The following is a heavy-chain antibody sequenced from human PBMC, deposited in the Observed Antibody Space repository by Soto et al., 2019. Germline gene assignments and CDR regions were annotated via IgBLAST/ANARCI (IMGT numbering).Heavy chain of an antibody. J-gene: IGHJ3*02. V-gene: IGHV1-69*08. CDR3: ARDLSYDSSGSPDAFDI. CDR2: IIPNLGIA. Sequence: QVQLVQSGAEVKKPGSSVKVSCKASGGTFSSYTISWVRQAPGQGLEWMGRIIPNLGIANYAQKFQGRGTITADKSTSTAYMELSSLRSEDTAVYYCARDLSYDSSGSPDAFDIWGQGTMVTVSS. D-gene: IGHD3-22*01. CDR1: GGTFSSYT.